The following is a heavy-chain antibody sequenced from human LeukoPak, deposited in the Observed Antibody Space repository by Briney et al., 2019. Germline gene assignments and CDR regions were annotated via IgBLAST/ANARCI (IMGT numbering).Heavy chain of an antibody. D-gene: IGHD3-22*01. CDR3: AREVQHYAGSVYDHDAFDI. CDR1: GGSFSGHY. CDR2: INHSGST. Sequence: SETLSLTCAVYGGSFSGHYWSWIRQPPGKGLEWIGEINHSGSTNYNPSLKSRVSILVDTSKNQFSLKLSSVTAADTAVYYCAREVQHYAGSVYDHDAFDIWGQGTMVTVSS. V-gene: IGHV4-34*01. J-gene: IGHJ3*02.